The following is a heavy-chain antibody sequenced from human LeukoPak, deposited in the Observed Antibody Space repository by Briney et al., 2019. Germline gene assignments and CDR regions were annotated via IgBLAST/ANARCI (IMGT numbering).Heavy chain of an antibody. CDR3: AKGQGRIWDAFDI. Sequence: GGSLRLSCAASGFTFSSYAMHWVRQAPGKGLEWVSAISGSGGSTYYADSVKGRFTISRDNSKNTLYLQMNSLRAEDTAVYYCAKGQGRIWDAFDIWGQGTMVTVSS. D-gene: IGHD2/OR15-2a*01. CDR1: GFTFSSYA. CDR2: ISGSGGST. V-gene: IGHV3-23*01. J-gene: IGHJ3*02.